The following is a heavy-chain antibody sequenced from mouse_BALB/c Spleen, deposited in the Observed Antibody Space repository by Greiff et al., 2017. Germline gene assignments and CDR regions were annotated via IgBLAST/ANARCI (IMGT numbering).Heavy chain of an antibody. J-gene: IGHJ2*01. CDR2: IDPETGGT. CDR1: GYTFTDYE. CDR3: TRNYRYGDY. D-gene: IGHD2-14*01. V-gene: IGHV1-15*01. Sequence: VQLQQSGAELVRPGASVTLSCKAWGYTFTDYEMHWVKQTPVHGLEWIGAIDPETGGTAYNQKFKGKATLTADKSSSTAYMELRSLTSEDSAVYYCTRNYRYGDYWGQGTTLTVSS.